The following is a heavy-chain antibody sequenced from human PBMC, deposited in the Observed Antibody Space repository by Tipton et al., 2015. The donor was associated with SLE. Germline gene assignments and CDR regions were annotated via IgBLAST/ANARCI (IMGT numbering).Heavy chain of an antibody. J-gene: IGHJ3*02. CDR1: GFTFSSYW. V-gene: IGHV3-7*01. CDR2: IKQDGSER. D-gene: IGHD2-21*01. Sequence: SLRLSCAASGFTFSSYWMSWVRQAPGKGLEWVANIKQDGSERYYVDSVKGRFTISRDNAKNSLYLQMNSLRGEDTAMYYCASQLSWGGDREDAVDIWGLGTMVIVSS. CDR3: ASQLSWGGDREDAVDI.